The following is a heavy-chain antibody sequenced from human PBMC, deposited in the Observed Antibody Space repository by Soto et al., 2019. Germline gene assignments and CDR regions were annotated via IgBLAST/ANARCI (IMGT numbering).Heavy chain of an antibody. V-gene: IGHV3-23*01. J-gene: IGHJ4*02. CDR2: ISGSGGST. Sequence: EVQLLESGGGLVQPGGSLRLSCAASGFTFSSYAMSWVRQAPGKGLEWVSAISGSGGSTYYADSVKGRFTISRDNSKNTLDPPMNSLRAEDTAVYYCATRSSGWYFDYWGQGTLVTVSS. D-gene: IGHD6-19*01. CDR3: ATRSSGWYFDY. CDR1: GFTFSSYA.